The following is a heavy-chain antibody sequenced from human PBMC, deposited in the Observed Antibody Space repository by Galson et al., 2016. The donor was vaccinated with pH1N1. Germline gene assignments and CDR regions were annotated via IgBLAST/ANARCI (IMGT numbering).Heavy chain of an antibody. Sequence: SLRLSCAASGFTLSSYWMSWVRQAPGKGLEWVANMNQDGNKKYYVDSVMGRFIISRDYSKNSLYLQMNSLRAEDTAMYYCVRAVGRAEAHWGQGTLVTVSS. V-gene: IGHV3-7*01. D-gene: IGHD1-26*01. CDR1: GFTLSSYW. CDR3: VRAVGRAEAH. CDR2: MNQDGNKK. J-gene: IGHJ4*02.